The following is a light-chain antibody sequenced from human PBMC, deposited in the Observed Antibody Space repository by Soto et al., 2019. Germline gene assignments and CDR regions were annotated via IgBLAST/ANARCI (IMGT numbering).Light chain of an antibody. V-gene: IGKV3D-15*01. J-gene: IGKJ1*01. Sequence: EIVLTQSPGTLSLSPGERATLSCRASQSVISNYLAWYQQKPGQPPRLLIYGASTRATGIPDRFSGSGSGTEFTLTISSLQSEDFAVYYCQQYNNWPPWTFGQGTKVDIK. CDR1: QSVISNY. CDR2: GAS. CDR3: QQYNNWPPWT.